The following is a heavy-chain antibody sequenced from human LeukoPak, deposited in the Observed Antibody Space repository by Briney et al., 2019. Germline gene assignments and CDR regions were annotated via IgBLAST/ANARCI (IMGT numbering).Heavy chain of an antibody. CDR1: GGSISRSSYY. V-gene: IGHV4-39*01. CDR3: ARQNDIYPFDP. J-gene: IGHJ5*02. Sequence: SETLSLTCSVSGGSISRSSYYWGWIRQPPGKGLEWIANIYHSGSTYYNPSLKSRVTISVDTSKNQFSLKLSSVTAADTAVYYCARQNDIYPFDPWGQGTLVTVSS. D-gene: IGHD3-9*01. CDR2: IYHSGST.